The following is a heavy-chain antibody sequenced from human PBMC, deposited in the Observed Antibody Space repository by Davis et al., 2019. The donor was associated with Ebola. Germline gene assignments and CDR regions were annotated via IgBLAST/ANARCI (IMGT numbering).Heavy chain of an antibody. J-gene: IGHJ4*02. D-gene: IGHD4-17*01. CDR3: ARGVDYGERPPEY. V-gene: IGHV4-34*01. CDR2: INLFGST. Sequence: SETLSLTCAVYGGSFSGYYWSWIRQPPGKGLEWIGEINLFGSTNYKPSLKSRVTISVDTSKNQFFLKLSSVTAADTAVYYCARGVDYGERPPEYWGQETLVTVSS. CDR1: GGSFSGYY.